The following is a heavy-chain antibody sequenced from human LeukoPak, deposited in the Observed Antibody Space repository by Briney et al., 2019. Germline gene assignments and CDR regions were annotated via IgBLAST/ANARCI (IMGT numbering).Heavy chain of an antibody. CDR3: ARADSGYGGYFDN. V-gene: IGHV4-31*03. Sequence: SETLSLTCTVSGGSISSGGYYWSWIRQHPGKGLECIGCIYYSGDTYYNPSLRSRVSISVDTSKNQFSLKVSSVTAADTAVYYCARADSGYGGYFDNWGQGTLVTVSS. D-gene: IGHD5-12*01. CDR1: GGSISSGGYY. J-gene: IGHJ4*02. CDR2: IYYSGDT.